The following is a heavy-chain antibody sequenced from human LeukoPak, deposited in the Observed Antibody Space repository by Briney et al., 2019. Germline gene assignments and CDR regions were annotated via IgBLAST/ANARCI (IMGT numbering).Heavy chain of an antibody. CDR2: ISSSSSYI. D-gene: IGHD4/OR15-4a*01. V-gene: IGHV3-21*01. Sequence: KSGGSLRLSCAASGFTFSSYSMNWVRQAPGKGLEWVSSISSSSSYIYYADSVTGRFTVSRDNATNSLYRQMNSLRAEDTAGYYCARDCATVVPVHGFDPWGQGTLVTVSS. J-gene: IGHJ5*02. CDR3: ARDCATVVPVHGFDP. CDR1: GFTFSSYS.